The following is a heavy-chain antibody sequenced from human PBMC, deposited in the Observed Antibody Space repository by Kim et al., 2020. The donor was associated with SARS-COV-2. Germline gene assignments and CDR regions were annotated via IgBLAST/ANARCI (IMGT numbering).Heavy chain of an antibody. CDR2: INPGGDFT. CDR3: SREPGNTFYFDR. V-gene: IGHV1-46*03. Sequence: ASVKVSCKASGYTFTSYLIHWLRQAPGQGLEWMGAINPGGDFTRYAQNFQGRITMTSDTSTSTVYMEVSSLRSEDTAVYYCSREPGNTFYFDRWGQGTLV. J-gene: IGHJ4*02. CDR1: GYTFTSYL.